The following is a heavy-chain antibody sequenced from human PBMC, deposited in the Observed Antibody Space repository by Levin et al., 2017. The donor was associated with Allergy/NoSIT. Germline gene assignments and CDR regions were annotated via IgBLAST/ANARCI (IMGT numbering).Heavy chain of an antibody. CDR1: GYTFTSYD. CDR3: ARGRWYYYGSGSYLNWFDP. V-gene: IGHV1-8*01. CDR2: MNPNSGNT. D-gene: IGHD3-10*01. Sequence: GGSLRLSCKASGYTFTSYDINWVRQATGQGLEWMGWMNPNSGNTGYAQKFQGRVTMTRNTSISTAYMELSSLRSEDTAVYYCARGRWYYYGSGSYLNWFDPWGQGTLVTVSS. J-gene: IGHJ5*02.